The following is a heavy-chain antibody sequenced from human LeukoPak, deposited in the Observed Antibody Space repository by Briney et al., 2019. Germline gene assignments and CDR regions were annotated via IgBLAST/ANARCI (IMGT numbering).Heavy chain of an antibody. CDR1: GGSISSYY. Sequence: SETLSLTCTVSGGSISSYYWSWIRQPPGKGLEWIGYIYYSGSTNYNPSLKSRVTISVDTSKNQFSLKLSSVTAADTGVYYCARGEAVAGTVDFDYWGQGTLVTVSS. CDR2: IYYSGST. CDR3: ARGEAVAGTVDFDY. V-gene: IGHV4-59*01. J-gene: IGHJ4*02. D-gene: IGHD6-19*01.